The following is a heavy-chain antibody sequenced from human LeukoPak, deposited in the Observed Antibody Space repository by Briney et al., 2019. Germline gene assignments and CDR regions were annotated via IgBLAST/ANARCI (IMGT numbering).Heavy chain of an antibody. CDR2: IKHDGSES. J-gene: IGHJ4*02. D-gene: IGHD3-3*01. CDR3: GAESEWSTEF. CDR1: GFTSGSYC. V-gene: IGHV3-7*03. Sequence: GGSLRLSCEASGFTSGSYCMSRVREAPGRGLQWVANIKHDGSESNYMESVKGRFTISRDNAKNTLHLQMNNLRAEDTAVYYWGAESEWSTEFWGQGTLVTVSS.